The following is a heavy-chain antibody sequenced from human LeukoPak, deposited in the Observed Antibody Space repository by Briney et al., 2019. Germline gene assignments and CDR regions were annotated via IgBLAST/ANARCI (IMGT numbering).Heavy chain of an antibody. V-gene: IGHV3-23*01. CDR2: XSXXGTTT. CDR3: ATPGQWPVYFDY. D-gene: IGHD6-19*01. Sequence: GGSLRLSCAASXFXXXXXXXXXVXXXPGXXXXXVXXXSXXGTTTXXADSVKGRFSISRDNSKNTLFLQMNSLRADDTAVXXCATPGQWPVYFDYWGPGIQVTVSS. CDR1: XFXXXXXX. J-gene: IGHJ4*02.